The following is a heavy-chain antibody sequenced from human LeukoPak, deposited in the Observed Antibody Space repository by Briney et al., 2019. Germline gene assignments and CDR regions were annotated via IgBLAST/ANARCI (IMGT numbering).Heavy chain of an antibody. Sequence: PSETLSLTCTVSGDSISSRAYYWSWIRRHPGKGLEWIGYIYYSGSTYYNPSLRSRITISVDTSKNQFSLKLSSVTAADTAVYYCARDLGGGNYETLLYWGQGTLVTVSS. V-gene: IGHV4-31*03. CDR3: ARDLGGGNYETLLY. J-gene: IGHJ4*02. CDR1: GDSISSRAYY. CDR2: IYYSGST. D-gene: IGHD4-23*01.